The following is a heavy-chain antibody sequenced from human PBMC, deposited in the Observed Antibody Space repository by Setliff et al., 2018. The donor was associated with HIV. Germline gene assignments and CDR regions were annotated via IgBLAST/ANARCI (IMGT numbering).Heavy chain of an antibody. Sequence: SETLSLTCSVSGASIGSSHYYWGWIRQPPGKGLEWVASIYYSGSTYYNPSLKSRVTIPVDTSKNQFSLKLSSVTAADTAVYYCASLSLEPDTAMDTGGGIWGQGTMVTVS. J-gene: IGHJ3*02. CDR3: ASLSLEPDTAMDTGGGI. V-gene: IGHV4-39*01. CDR1: GASIGSSHYY. D-gene: IGHD5-18*01. CDR2: IYYSGST.